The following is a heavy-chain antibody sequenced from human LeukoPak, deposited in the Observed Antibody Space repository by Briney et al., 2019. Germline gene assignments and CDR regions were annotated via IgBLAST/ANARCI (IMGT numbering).Heavy chain of an antibody. CDR1: GDSMHSYY. D-gene: IGHD1-26*01. J-gene: IGHJ6*03. CDR2: AYSGVNA. Sequence: NPSETLSLTCTVSGDSMHSYYWSWIRQSPEKGLEWIGRAYSGVNAYYNPSLQSRVTISVDKSNNQFSLDLAPVTAADTALYYCAREKSGTLTRAYYYIDVWGKGITVTVSS. CDR3: AREKSGTLTRAYYYIDV. V-gene: IGHV4-4*07.